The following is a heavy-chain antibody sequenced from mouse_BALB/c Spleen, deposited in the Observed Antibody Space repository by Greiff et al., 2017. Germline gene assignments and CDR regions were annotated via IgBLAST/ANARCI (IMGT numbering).Heavy chain of an antibody. CDR3: ARDYGNYGYAMDY. Sequence: VMLVESGPGLVAPSQSLSITCTVSGFSLTGYGVNWVRQPPGKGLEWLGMIWGDGSTDYNSALKSRLSTSKDNSKSQVFLKMNSLQTDDTARYYCARDYGNYGYAMDYWGQGTSVTVSS. D-gene: IGHD2-1*01. CDR1: GFSLTGYG. CDR2: IWGDGST. J-gene: IGHJ4*01. V-gene: IGHV2-6-7*01.